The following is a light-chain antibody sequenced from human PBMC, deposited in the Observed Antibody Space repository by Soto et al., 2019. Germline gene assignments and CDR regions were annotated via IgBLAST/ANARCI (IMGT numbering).Light chain of an antibody. J-gene: IGLJ2*01. V-gene: IGLV2-14*03. Sequence: QSALTQPASVSGSPGQSITISCTATSSDLGIYNYVSWYQQHPGKAPKLMIYAFSNRPSGVSNRFSCSKSGNTASLTISGLQAEDEADYYCSSYTSSAVVFGGGTKLTVL. CDR2: AFS. CDR1: SSDLGIYNY. CDR3: SSYTSSAVV.